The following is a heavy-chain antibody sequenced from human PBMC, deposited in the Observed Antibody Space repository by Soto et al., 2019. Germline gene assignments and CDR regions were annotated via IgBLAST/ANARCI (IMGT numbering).Heavy chain of an antibody. CDR2: INHVGGT. CDR3: VRIRYQLPSSVLWLDP. Sequence: SETLSLTXAVYGGFLSESYWTWIRQPPGKGLEWIGEINHVGGTNYNPSLKSRVTMSVDTSQNQFSLRLISVTAADTAMYFCVRIRYQLPSSVLWLDPWGQGTPVTVSS. D-gene: IGHD3-16*01. J-gene: IGHJ5*02. V-gene: IGHV4-34*01. CDR1: GGFLSESY.